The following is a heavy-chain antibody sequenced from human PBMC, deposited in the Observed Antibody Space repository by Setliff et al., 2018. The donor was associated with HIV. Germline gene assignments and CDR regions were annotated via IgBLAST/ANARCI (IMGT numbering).Heavy chain of an antibody. V-gene: IGHV1-18*01. D-gene: IGHD6-19*01. CDR2: ISGYNGNT. J-gene: IGHJ3*01. CDR3: ARVPYRSAWFSGGHDAFDV. Sequence: ASVKVSCKASGYTFNRYGISWVRQAPGQGLEWMGWISGYNGNTKYVQNLQGRVTMGTDTSTSTVYMELRSLRSDDTAVYYCARVPYRSAWFSGGHDAFDVWGQGTMVT. CDR1: GYTFNRYG.